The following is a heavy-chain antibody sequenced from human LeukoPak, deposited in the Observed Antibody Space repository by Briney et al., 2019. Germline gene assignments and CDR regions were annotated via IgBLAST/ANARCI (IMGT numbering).Heavy chain of an antibody. J-gene: IGHJ4*02. D-gene: IGHD2-2*01. V-gene: IGHV1-18*01. CDR1: GYTFTSYG. CDR2: ISAYNGNT. Sequence: ASVKVSCKASGYTFTSYGISWVRQAPGQGLEWMGWISAYNGNTNYAQKLQGRVTMTTDISTSTAYMELRSLRSDDTAVYYCARDLRRYCSSTSCVSPYWGQGTLVTVSS. CDR3: ARDLRRYCSSTSCVSPY.